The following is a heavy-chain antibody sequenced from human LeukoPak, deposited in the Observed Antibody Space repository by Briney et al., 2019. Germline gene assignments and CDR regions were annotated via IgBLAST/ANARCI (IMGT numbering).Heavy chain of an antibody. V-gene: IGHV3-9*01. Sequence: GGSLRLSCAASGFTFDDYAMHWVRQAPGKGREWVSGISGNSGSKGYADSVEGRFTISRDNAKNSLYMQMNSLRAKDTALYYCAKDISPFYYDFWSAPGDYWGQGTLVTVSS. J-gene: IGHJ4*02. D-gene: IGHD3-3*01. CDR2: ISGNSGSK. CDR1: GFTFDDYA. CDR3: AKDISPFYYDFWSAPGDY.